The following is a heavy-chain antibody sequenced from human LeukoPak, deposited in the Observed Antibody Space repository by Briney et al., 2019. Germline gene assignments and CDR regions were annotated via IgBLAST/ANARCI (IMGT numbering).Heavy chain of an antibody. V-gene: IGHV4-59*01. CDR2: IYNSGST. J-gene: IGHJ6*04. D-gene: IGHD4-17*01. Sequence: SETLSLTCTVSGGSISNDYWSWIRHPPGEGLEWIGYIYNSGSTNYNPSRKGRVTISVKTSKKQFSLKLGSVTAADPAGYYWARSGPVPTFYYCYSMDVWGKGPTVTVSA. CDR1: GGSISNDY. CDR3: ARSGPVPTFYYCYSMDV.